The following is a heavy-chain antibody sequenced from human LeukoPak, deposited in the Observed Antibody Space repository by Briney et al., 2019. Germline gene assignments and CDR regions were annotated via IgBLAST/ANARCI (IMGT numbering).Heavy chain of an antibody. CDR1: GFTFSNYG. J-gene: IGHJ5*02. D-gene: IGHD4-23*01. CDR3: ARCGGGNPRWFDP. Sequence: PGGTLRLSCAASGFTFSNYGMSWVRQAPGKGLEWDSSITSSSSYIYYSDSVKGRFTISRDNAKNSMYLQMNSLRAEDTAVYYCARCGGGNPRWFDPWGQGTLVTVSS. V-gene: IGHV3-21*01. CDR2: ITSSSSYI.